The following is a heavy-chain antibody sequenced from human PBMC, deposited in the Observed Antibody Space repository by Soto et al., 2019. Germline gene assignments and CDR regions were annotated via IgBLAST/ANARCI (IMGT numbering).Heavy chain of an antibody. CDR3: ARSSVTIFGVVTGPYYYYGMDV. V-gene: IGHV3-30*09. J-gene: IGHJ6*01. CDR2: ISNDGSNK. Sequence: GGPLRLSCSASGFTFSTFAMHWVRQAPGKGLEWVAVISNDGSNKYYVDSVKGRFAISRDNSKNTLYLQMNSLRTEDTAVYYCARSSVTIFGVVTGPYYYYGMDVWGQGTTVTVSS. D-gene: IGHD3-3*01. CDR1: GFTFSTFA.